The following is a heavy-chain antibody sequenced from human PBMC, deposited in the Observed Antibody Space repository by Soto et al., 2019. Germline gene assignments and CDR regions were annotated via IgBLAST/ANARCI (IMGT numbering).Heavy chain of an antibody. CDR1: GFIFTDYG. Sequence: GGSLRLSCAASGFIFTDYGMHWVRQAPGKGLEWVAFMSYDGSNKYYADSVKGRFTISRDNSKNTLYLQMNSLRAEDTAVYYCARAAAAGTSRSWFDPWGQGTLVTVSS. V-gene: IGHV3-30*03. CDR3: ARAAAAGTSRSWFDP. CDR2: MSYDGSNK. D-gene: IGHD6-13*01. J-gene: IGHJ5*02.